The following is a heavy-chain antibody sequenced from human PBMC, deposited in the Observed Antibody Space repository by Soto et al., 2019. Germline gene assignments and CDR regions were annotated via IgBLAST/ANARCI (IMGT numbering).Heavy chain of an antibody. CDR3: ARYCIGGTDFRGFLGY. V-gene: IGHV3-33*01. CDR2: IRFDGTDE. Sequence: QVLLVESGGGVAQPGRSLRLSCAASKSIFTGYGMHWVRQTPGKGLEWVAVIRFDGTDEHYADSVKRRLTSSRDNSKTMLYLQMNSLRGDDTALYYCARYCIGGTDFRGFLGYLGQGTLVTVSS. D-gene: IGHD2-15*01. J-gene: IGHJ4*01. CDR1: KSIFTGYG.